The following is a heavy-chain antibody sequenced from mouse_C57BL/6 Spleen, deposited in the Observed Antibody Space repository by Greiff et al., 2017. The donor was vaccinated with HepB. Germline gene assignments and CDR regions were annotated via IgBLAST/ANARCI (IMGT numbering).Heavy chain of an antibody. J-gene: IGHJ3*01. Sequence: QVHVKQPGAELVKPGASVKLSCKASGYTFTSYWMQWVKQRPGQGLEWIGEIDPSDSYTNYNQKFKGKATLTVDTSSSTAYMQLSSLTSEDSAVYYCARGDYGSSYVPFAYWGQGTLVTVSA. V-gene: IGHV1-50*01. CDR2: IDPSDSYT. CDR3: ARGDYGSSYVPFAY. CDR1: GYTFTSYW. D-gene: IGHD1-1*01.